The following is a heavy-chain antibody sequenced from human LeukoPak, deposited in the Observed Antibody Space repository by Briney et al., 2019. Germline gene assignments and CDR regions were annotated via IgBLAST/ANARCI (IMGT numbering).Heavy chain of an antibody. CDR3: ARDRYYYGSGSYNYYYYMDV. CDR2: IYTSGST. D-gene: IGHD3-10*01. CDR1: GGSISSYY. V-gene: IGHV4-4*07. Sequence: RASETLSLTCTVSGGSISSYYWSWIRQPAGKGLEWIGRIYTSGSTNYNPSLKSRVTMSVDTSKNQFSLKLSSVTATDTAVYYCARDRYYYGSGSYNYYYYMDVWGKGTTVTVSS. J-gene: IGHJ6*03.